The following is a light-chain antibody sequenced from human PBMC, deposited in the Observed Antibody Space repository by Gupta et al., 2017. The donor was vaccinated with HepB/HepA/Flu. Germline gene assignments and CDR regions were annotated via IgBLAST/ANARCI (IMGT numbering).Light chain of an antibody. CDR3: QQYNKGPLT. CDR1: QSVRSK. J-gene: IGKJ4*01. V-gene: IGKV3-15*01. CDR2: DAS. Sequence: VLTQPPATLSVSPGERVTLSCRASQSVRSKLAWYQQKPGQAPRLLIYDASTRATGIPARFSGSGSGTDFTITISSLHPEDFAVYSCQQYNKGPLTFGGGTKVEIK.